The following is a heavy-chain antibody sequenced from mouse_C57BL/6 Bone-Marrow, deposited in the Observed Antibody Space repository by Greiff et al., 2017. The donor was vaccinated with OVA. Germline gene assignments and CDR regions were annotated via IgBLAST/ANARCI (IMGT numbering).Heavy chain of an antibody. Sequence: EVQLQQSGAELVRPGASVKLSCTASGFNIKDDYMHWVKQRPEQGLEWIGWIDPENGDTEYASKFQGKATITAATSSNTAYLQLSSLTSADTAVYYCTTYSNYGGDYFDYWGQGTTLTVSS. V-gene: IGHV14-4*01. D-gene: IGHD2-5*01. CDR2: IDPENGDT. CDR1: GFNIKDDY. J-gene: IGHJ2*01. CDR3: TTYSNYGGDYFDY.